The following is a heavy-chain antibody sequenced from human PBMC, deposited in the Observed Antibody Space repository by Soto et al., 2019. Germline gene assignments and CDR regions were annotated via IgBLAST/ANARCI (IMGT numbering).Heavy chain of an antibody. CDR2: IYYSGST. Sequence: SDTVSLTSTASGCRISTYCWSWIRRPPGKGLEWIGYIYYSGSTNYNPSLKSRVTISVDTSKNQFSLKLSSVTAADTAVYYCARHARDGYITYYYGMDVWGQGTTVT. D-gene: IGHD5-12*01. CDR3: ARHARDGYITYYYGMDV. V-gene: IGHV4-59*08. J-gene: IGHJ6*02. CDR1: GCRISTYC.